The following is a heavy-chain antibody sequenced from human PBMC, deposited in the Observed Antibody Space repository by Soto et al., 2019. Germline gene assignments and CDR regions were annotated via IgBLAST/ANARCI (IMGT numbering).Heavy chain of an antibody. D-gene: IGHD1-7*01. CDR2: ISKDGDIK. CDR1: GFTFNTYG. V-gene: IGHV3-30*18. Sequence: QVQLVESGGGVVQPGESLRLSCAASGFTFNTYGMHWVRQAPGKGLEWVAVISKDGDIKIYADSMKGRFTISRDNSKNPRYRQVNSLRPEQTAVYYCTNWNYPQSDWGQGTRVTVSS. J-gene: IGHJ4*02. CDR3: TNWNYPQSD.